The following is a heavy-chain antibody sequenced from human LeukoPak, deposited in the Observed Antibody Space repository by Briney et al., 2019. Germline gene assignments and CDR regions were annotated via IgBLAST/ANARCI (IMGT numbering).Heavy chain of an antibody. J-gene: IGHJ4*02. CDR3: AKSSGDYFFDY. V-gene: IGHV1-8*01. D-gene: IGHD3-10*01. Sequence: ASVKVSCKASGYTFNNHDIYWVRQATGQGLQWVGRMNPNSGNAAYAQNLQGRVTMTWDSSTNTAYLEVAALRSDDTAVYYCAKSSGDYFFDYWGQGTLVTVSS. CDR2: MNPNSGNA. CDR1: GYTFNNHD.